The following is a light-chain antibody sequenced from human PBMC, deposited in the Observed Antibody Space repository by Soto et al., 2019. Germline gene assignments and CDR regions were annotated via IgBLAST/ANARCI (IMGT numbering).Light chain of an antibody. CDR2: GAS. CDR3: QQYGSSPRVLT. V-gene: IGKV3-20*01. Sequence: EIVLTQSPGTLSLSPGERATLSCRASQSVSSSYLAWYQQKPGQAPRLLIYGASSRATGIPERFSGSGSGTDFTLTISRLESEDFAVYYCQQYGSSPRVLTFGGGTKVEIK. CDR1: QSVSSSY. J-gene: IGKJ4*01.